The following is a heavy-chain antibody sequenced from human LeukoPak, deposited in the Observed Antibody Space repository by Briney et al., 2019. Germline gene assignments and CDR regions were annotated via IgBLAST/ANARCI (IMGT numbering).Heavy chain of an antibody. D-gene: IGHD6-19*01. J-gene: IGHJ4*02. CDR2: ISSSSSYI. CDR1: GFTFSSYS. V-gene: IGHV3-21*01. CDR3: ARHPATYIAVAGHFDY. Sequence: GGSPRLSCAASGFTFSSYSMNWVRQAPGKGLEWVSSISSSSSYIYYADSVKGRFTISRDNAKNSLYLQMNSLRAEDTAVYYCARHPATYIAVAGHFDYWGQGTLVTVSS.